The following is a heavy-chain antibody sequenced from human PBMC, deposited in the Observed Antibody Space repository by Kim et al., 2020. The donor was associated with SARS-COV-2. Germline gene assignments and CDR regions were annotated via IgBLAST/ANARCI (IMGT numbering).Heavy chain of an antibody. CDR3: ARLHGSRAFDY. V-gene: IGHV1-46*01. Sequence: TSYAQKFQGRVTMTRDTSTSTVYMELSSLRSEDTAVYYCARLHGSRAFDYWGQGTLVTVSS. D-gene: IGHD5-12*01. J-gene: IGHJ4*02. CDR2: T.